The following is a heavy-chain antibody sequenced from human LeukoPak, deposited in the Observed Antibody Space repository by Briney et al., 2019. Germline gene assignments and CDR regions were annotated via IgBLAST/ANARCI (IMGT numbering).Heavy chain of an antibody. CDR2: IYARGSA. V-gene: IGHV4-4*07. CDR1: GGSINSHY. J-gene: IGHJ4*02. CDR3: ARDRMGATPDY. Sequence: SETLSLTCSVSGGSINSHYLSWIRQPAGKGLEWIGRIYARGSADYNPSLKSRVTMSVDTSKNQFSLKLTSVTAADTAVYYCARDRMGATPDYWGQGALVTVSS. D-gene: IGHD1-26*01.